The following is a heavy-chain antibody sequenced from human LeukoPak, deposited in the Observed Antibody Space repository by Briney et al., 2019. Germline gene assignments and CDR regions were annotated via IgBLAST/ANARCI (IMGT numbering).Heavy chain of an antibody. CDR3: ARDINGYYYDSHGYYPTDL. CDR2: ISVHNGNT. J-gene: IGHJ5*02. CDR1: GYIFTSYG. Sequence: ASVTVSCKASGYIFTSYGISWVRQAPGQGLEWMGWISVHNGNTNYPQRLQGRVTMTTDTSTTTAYMELRSLRSDDTAVYYCARDINGYYYDSHGYYPTDLWGQGTLVTVSS. V-gene: IGHV1-18*01. D-gene: IGHD3-22*01.